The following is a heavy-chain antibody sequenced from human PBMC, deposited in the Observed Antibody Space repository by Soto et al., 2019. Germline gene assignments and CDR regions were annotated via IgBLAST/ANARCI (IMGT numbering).Heavy chain of an antibody. CDR2: INPSGGST. CDR3: ARDREYYDFWSGWSPDYYYYGMDV. D-gene: IGHD3-3*01. Sequence: ASVKVSCKASGYTFTSYYMHWVRQAPGQGLEWMGIINPSGGSTSYAQKFQGRVTMTRDTSTSTVYMELSSLRAEDTAVYYCARDREYYDFWSGWSPDYYYYGMDVWGQGTTVTVSS. V-gene: IGHV1-46*01. CDR1: GYTFTSYY. J-gene: IGHJ6*02.